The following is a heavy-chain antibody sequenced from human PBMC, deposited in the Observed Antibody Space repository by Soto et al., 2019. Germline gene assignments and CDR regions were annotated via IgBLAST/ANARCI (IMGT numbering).Heavy chain of an antibody. J-gene: IGHJ4*02. D-gene: IGHD6-19*01. CDR2: VSYDGDYK. Sequence: QVQLVESGGGVVQPGRSLRLSCAASGFTFNNSGMHWVRQAPGKGLEWVAGVSYDGDYKYYADSVKGRFTISRDNSKNTLSLQVSSLRAEDTAVYWCAKDRLWLVPYFDYWGQGTLLTVSS. CDR1: GFTFNNSG. CDR3: AKDRLWLVPYFDY. V-gene: IGHV3-30*18.